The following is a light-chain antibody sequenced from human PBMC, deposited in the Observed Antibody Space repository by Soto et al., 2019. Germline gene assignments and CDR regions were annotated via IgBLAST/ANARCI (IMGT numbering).Light chain of an antibody. J-gene: IGKJ1*01. V-gene: IGKV1-39*01. CDR2: GAS. CDR3: EQSYSTRWT. Sequence: DIQMTQSPSSLSASVGDRVTITCRASQTISHYLNWYQQKPWKAPKLLIYGASSLQSGVPARFSGSGSGTNFNLSISSLQPEDFATDYCEQSYSTRWTFGQGTKLEIK. CDR1: QTISHY.